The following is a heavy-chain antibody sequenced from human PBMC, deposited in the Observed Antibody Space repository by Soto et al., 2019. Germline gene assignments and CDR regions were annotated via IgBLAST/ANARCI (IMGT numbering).Heavy chain of an antibody. D-gene: IGHD2-2*01. Sequence: GASVKVSCKASGYSGTSYYMHWVRQAPGQGLEWMGIINPNSGSTTYAQKFQGRVTMTRDTSTSTVYMELTSLTSGDTAVYYCARAGIAYCSSTTCYLYYYVMDVWGQGTTVTVSS. CDR2: INPNSGST. CDR3: ARAGIAYCSSTTCYLYYYVMDV. J-gene: IGHJ6*02. V-gene: IGHV1-46*01. CDR1: GYSGTSYY.